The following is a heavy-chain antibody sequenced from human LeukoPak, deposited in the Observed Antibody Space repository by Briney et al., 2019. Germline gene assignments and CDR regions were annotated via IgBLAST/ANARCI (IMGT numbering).Heavy chain of an antibody. D-gene: IGHD2-2*01. CDR1: GGSFSGYY. CDR2: INHSGST. Sequence: PSQTLSLTCAVYGGSFSGYYWSWIRQPPGKGLEWIGEINHSGSTNYNPSLKSRVTISVDTSKNQFSLKLSSVTAADTAVYYCARGQSSTSSRGTNWFDPWGQGTLVTVSS. CDR3: ARGQSSTSSRGTNWFDP. J-gene: IGHJ5*02. V-gene: IGHV4-34*01.